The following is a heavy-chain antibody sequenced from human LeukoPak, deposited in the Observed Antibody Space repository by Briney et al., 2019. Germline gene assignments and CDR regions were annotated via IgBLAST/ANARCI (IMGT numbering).Heavy chain of an antibody. CDR2: MNPNSGNT. CDR3: ARRERGRIAAANAQFDY. V-gene: IGHV1-8*02. Sequence: ASVKVSCKASGYTFTSYGISWVRQATGQGLEWMGWMNPNSGNTGYAQKFQGRVTMTRNTSISTAYMELSSLRSEDTAVYYCARRERGRIAAANAQFDYWGQGTLVTVSS. D-gene: IGHD6-13*01. CDR1: GYTFTSYG. J-gene: IGHJ4*02.